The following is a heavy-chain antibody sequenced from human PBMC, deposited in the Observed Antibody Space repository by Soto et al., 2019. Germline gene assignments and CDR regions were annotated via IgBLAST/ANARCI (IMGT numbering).Heavy chain of an antibody. V-gene: IGHV3-11*01. CDR2: ISSSGNVI. CDR3: ARRRKATSAHWFDP. J-gene: IGHJ5*02. CDR1: GFTFSDYY. Sequence: QVQLVESGGGLVKPGGSLRLSCAAAGFTFSDYYMIWIRQAPGEGVEWVSYISSSGNVIYYADSVKGRFTISRDNAKNSLYLQMNSLRAEDTAVYYCARRRKATSAHWFDPWGQGTLVTVSS.